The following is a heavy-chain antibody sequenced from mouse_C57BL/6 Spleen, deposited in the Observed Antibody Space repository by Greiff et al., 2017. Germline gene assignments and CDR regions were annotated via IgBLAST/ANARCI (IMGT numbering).Heavy chain of an antibody. V-gene: IGHV5-16*01. CDR3: ARSIYYYGSSYGYFDV. J-gene: IGHJ1*03. CDR1: GFTFSDYY. D-gene: IGHD1-1*01. CDR2: INYDGSST. Sequence: EVKVIESEGGLVQPGSSMKLSCTASGFTFSDYYMAWVRQVPEKGLEWVANINYDGSSTYYLDSLKSRFIISRDNAKNILYLQMSSLKSEDTATYYCARSIYYYGSSYGYFDVWGTGTTVTVSS.